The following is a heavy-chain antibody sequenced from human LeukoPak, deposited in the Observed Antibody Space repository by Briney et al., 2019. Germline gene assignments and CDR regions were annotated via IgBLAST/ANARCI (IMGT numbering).Heavy chain of an antibody. Sequence: GGSLRLSCAVSGFTVDSHYMTWVRQAPGKGLQWVSVIYRDGSTYYAGSVEGRFTISRDNSKNTLHLQMNSLRAEDTAVYYCAQLPSDWGQGTLATVSS. CDR2: IYRDGST. J-gene: IGHJ4*02. D-gene: IGHD1-7*01. CDR3: AQLPSD. V-gene: IGHV3-66*02. CDR1: GFTVDSHY.